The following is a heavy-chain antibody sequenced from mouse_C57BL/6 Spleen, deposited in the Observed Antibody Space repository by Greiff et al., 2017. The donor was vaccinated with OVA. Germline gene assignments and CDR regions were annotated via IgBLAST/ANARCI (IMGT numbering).Heavy chain of an antibody. CDR2: INPSNGGT. Sequence: VQLQQPGTELVKPGASVKQSCKASGYTFTSYWMHWVKQRPGQGLEWIGNINPSNGGTNYNEKFKSKATLTVDKSSSTAYMQLSSLTSEDSAVYYCARGAGWLLGAMDYWGQGTSVTVSS. V-gene: IGHV1-53*01. J-gene: IGHJ4*01. CDR1: GYTFTSYW. CDR3: ARGAGWLLGAMDY. D-gene: IGHD2-3*01.